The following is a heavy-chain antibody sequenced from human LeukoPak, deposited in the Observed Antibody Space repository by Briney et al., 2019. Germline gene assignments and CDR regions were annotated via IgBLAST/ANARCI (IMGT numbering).Heavy chain of an antibody. CDR3: AKDLAAVPGNKYFAY. V-gene: IGHV3-23*01. CDR1: GFTFSTYD. J-gene: IGHJ4*02. Sequence: GESLKISCAASGFTFSTYDMTWVRQAPGKGLEWVSSISGSGGSTYYADSVKGRFTTSRDNSKNTLYLQMNGQRAEDTAVYYCAKDLAAVPGNKYFAYWGQGTLVTVSS. D-gene: IGHD6-19*01. CDR2: ISGSGGST.